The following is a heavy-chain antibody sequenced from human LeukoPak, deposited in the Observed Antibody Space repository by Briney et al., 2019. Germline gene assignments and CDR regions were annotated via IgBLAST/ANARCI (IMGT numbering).Heavy chain of an antibody. J-gene: IGHJ4*02. CDR3: ARMLISSGYYVDS. CDR1: GFSASSNY. Sequence: GGSLRLSCAASGFSASSNYMSWVRQAPGKGLESVSVIYSGGTTYYADSVKGRFTISRDISKNTLYLQMNSLRADDTAVYYCARMLISSGYYVDSWGQGTLVTVSS. D-gene: IGHD3-3*01. CDR2: IYSGGTT. V-gene: IGHV3-53*01.